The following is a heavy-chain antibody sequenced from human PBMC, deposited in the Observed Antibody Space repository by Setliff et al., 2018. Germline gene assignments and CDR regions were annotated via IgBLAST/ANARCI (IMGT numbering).Heavy chain of an antibody. Sequence: GGSLRLSCAASGFTFSSYSMNWVRQAPGKGLEWVSSISSSSSYIYYADSVKGRFTISRDNAKNSLYLQMNSLRAEDTAVYYCASSRTWIPVLDYCGQGTLVTVSS. D-gene: IGHD5-18*01. J-gene: IGHJ4*02. CDR2: ISSSSSYI. CDR3: ASSRTWIPVLDY. V-gene: IGHV3-21*01. CDR1: GFTFSSYS.